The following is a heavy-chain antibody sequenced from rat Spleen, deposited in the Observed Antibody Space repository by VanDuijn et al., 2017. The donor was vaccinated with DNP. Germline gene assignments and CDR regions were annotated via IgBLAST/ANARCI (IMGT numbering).Heavy chain of an antibody. D-gene: IGHD1-1*01. Sequence: EVQLVESGGGLVQPGNSLKLSCAASGFTFSDYAMAWVRQSPTKGLEWVATIIYDGSSTYYRDSVKGRFTISRDNAKSTLYLQMDSLRSEDTATYYCATQGYYRDYWGQGVMVTVSS. CDR2: IIYDGSST. CDR1: GFTFSDYA. V-gene: IGHV5S10*01. CDR3: ATQGYYRDY. J-gene: IGHJ2*01.